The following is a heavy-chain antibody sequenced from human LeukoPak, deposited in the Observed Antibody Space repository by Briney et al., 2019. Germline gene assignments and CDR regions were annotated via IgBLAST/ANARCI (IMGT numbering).Heavy chain of an antibody. D-gene: IGHD3-10*01. CDR3: AKAHGSGNYYFYYMDI. Sequence: GGSLRLSCAASGLTFDDYAMHWVLQAPGKGLEWVSLITGGADSTYYADSVKGRFTISRDNSKNSLYLQMNSLRTEDTALYYCAKAHGSGNYYFYYMDIWGKGTTVTVSS. CDR2: ITGGADST. V-gene: IGHV3-43*02. J-gene: IGHJ6*03. CDR1: GLTFDDYA.